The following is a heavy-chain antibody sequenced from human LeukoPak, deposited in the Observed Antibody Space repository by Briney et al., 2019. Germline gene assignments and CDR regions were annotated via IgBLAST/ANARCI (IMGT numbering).Heavy chain of an antibody. CDR1: GFSFTSYW. J-gene: IGHJ4*02. D-gene: IGHD2-2*01. CDR2: IYPGDSDT. Sequence: ESLKISCKGSGFSFTSYWIGWVRQMPGKGLEWMGIIYPGDSDTRYSPSFQGQVTISADKSISTAYLQWSSLKASDTAMYYCARARYCSSTSCYEVFDYWGQGTLVTVSS. CDR3: ARARYCSSTSCYEVFDY. V-gene: IGHV5-51*01.